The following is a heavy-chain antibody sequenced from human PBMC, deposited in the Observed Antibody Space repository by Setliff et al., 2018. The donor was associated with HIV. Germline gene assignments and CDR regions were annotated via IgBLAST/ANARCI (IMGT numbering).Heavy chain of an antibody. J-gene: IGHJ4*02. CDR3: AIPPLESTVTTANYFES. CDR1: GGSFTHDY. Sequence: SETLSLTCAVSGGSFTHDYWTWIRQAPGKGLEWIGEIDHTGRTDYNPSLKSRVTISIGASKFQFSLKLNSVTAADTAVYYCAIPPLESTVTTANYFESWGQGILVTSPQ. CDR2: IDHTGRT. D-gene: IGHD4-17*01. V-gene: IGHV4-34*01.